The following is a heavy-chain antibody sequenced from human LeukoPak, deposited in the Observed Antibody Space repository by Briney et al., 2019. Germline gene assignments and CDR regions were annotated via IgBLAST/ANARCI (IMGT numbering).Heavy chain of an antibody. CDR1: GVSFSGYY. CDR2: INHSGSA. D-gene: IGHD6-13*01. CDR3: ARGQDSRRFDY. Sequence: PSETLSLTCAVYGVSFSGYYWSWIRQPPGKGLEWIGEINHSGSANYNPSLKSRVTISVDTSKNQFSLKLSSVTAADTAVYYCARGQDSRRFDYWGQGTLVTVSS. V-gene: IGHV4-34*01. J-gene: IGHJ4*02.